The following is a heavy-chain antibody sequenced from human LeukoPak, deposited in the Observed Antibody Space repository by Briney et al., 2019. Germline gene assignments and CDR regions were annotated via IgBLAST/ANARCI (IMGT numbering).Heavy chain of an antibody. CDR1: GGSISSYY. CDR3: AREAWAYYGSGSYSYYYYMDV. CDR2: IYYTGST. D-gene: IGHD3-10*01. J-gene: IGHJ6*03. V-gene: IGHV4-59*01. Sequence: SETLSLTCTVSGGSISSYYWSWIRQPPGKGLEWIGYIYYTGSTNYHPSLKRRVTTSEDTSKNQFLLLLCSAAAAHTAVYYCAREAWAYYGSGSYSYYYYMDVWGKGTTVTVSS.